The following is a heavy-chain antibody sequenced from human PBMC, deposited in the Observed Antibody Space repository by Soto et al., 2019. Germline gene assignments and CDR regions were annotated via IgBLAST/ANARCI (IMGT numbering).Heavy chain of an antibody. J-gene: IGHJ6*02. CDR1: GYTFTGYY. D-gene: IGHD5-18*01. CDR2: INPNSGGT. Sequence: ASVKVSCKASGYTFTGYYMHWVRQAPGQGLEWMGWINPNSGGTNYAQKFQGWVTMTRDPSISTAYMELSRLRSDDTAVYYCARGGGRGDGADTAMVTVPFYYYGMDVWGQGTTVTVSS. CDR3: ARGGGRGDGADTAMVTVPFYYYGMDV. V-gene: IGHV1-2*04.